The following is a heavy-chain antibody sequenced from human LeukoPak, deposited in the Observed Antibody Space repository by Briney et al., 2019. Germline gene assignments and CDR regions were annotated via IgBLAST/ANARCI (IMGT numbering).Heavy chain of an antibody. Sequence: GESLKISCKGSGYTFTTYWIGWVRQMPGKGLEWMGRIDPSDSYTNYSPSFQGHVTISADKSISTAYLQWSSLKASDTAMYYCARQPEGTWFDPWGQGTLVTVSS. CDR3: ARQPEGTWFDP. V-gene: IGHV5-10-1*01. CDR1: GYTFTTYW. D-gene: IGHD1-1*01. CDR2: IDPSDSYT. J-gene: IGHJ5*02.